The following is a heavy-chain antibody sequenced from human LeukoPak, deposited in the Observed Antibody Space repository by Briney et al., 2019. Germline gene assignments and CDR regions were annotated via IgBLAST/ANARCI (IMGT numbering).Heavy chain of an antibody. CDR2: INQSANT. D-gene: IGHD1-1*01. CDR1: GGSFSGYY. J-gene: IGHJ4*02. Sequence: SETLSLTCAVYGGSFSGYYWSWIRQSAVKGLEWIGEINQSANTNYNPSLKSRVTISVDTSKNQFSLRLSSLTAADTALYYCARRTLVFVPTGTTWYFDYWGQGALVTVSS. V-gene: IGHV4-34*01. CDR3: ARRTLVFVPTGTTWYFDY.